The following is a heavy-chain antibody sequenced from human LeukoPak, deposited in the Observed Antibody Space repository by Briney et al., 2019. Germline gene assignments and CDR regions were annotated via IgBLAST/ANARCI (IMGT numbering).Heavy chain of an antibody. CDR2: INPDDGGT. J-gene: IGHJ6*03. D-gene: IGHD4-23*01. CDR3: AGSYGGNRGYSMDV. Sequence: ASVKVSCKASGYTFTGYYIHWVRQAPGQGLDGMGWINPDDGGTNYAQKFQDTVTMTRDTSISTVYMAVSRLTSYDTAVYFCAGSYGGNRGYSMDVWGKGTTVTVSS. V-gene: IGHV1-2*02. CDR1: GYTFTGYY.